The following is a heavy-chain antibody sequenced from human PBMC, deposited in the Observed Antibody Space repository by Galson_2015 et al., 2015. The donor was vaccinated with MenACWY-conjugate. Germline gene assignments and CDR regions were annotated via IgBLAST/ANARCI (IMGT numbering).Heavy chain of an antibody. CDR1: GFTFSSHA. Sequence: SLRLSCAASGFTFSSHAMNWVRQAPGKGLEWVSGIGTGGGTYYADSVKGRFTISRDNSKNMVYLQMNSLRAEDTAIYYCAKFKYSTSWSNTHGMDVWGQGTTVTVSS. D-gene: IGHD2-2*01. CDR2: IGTGGGT. CDR3: AKFKYSTSWSNTHGMDV. V-gene: IGHV3-23*01. J-gene: IGHJ6*02.